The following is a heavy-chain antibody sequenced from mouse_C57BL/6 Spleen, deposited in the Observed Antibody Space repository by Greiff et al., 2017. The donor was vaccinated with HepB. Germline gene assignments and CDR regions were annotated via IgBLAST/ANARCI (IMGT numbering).Heavy chain of an antibody. V-gene: IGHV14-3*01. D-gene: IGHD2-4*01. J-gene: IGHJ4*01. CDR2: IDPANGNT. Sequence: VQLKQSVAELVRPGASVKLSCTASGFNIKNTYMHWVKQRPEQGLEWIGRIDPANGNTKYAPKFQGKATITADTSSNTAYLQLSSLTSEDTAIYYCARGGYYDYEDYYAMDYWGQGTSVTVSS. CDR3: ARGGYYDYEDYYAMDY. CDR1: GFNIKNTY.